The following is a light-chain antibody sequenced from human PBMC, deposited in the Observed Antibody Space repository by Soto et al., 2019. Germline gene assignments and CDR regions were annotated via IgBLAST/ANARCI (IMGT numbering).Light chain of an antibody. V-gene: IGLV2-11*01. CDR2: DVS. J-gene: IGLJ2*01. CDR3: CSYAGSYTLA. CDR1: SSDVGYYNY. Sequence: QSALTQPRSVSGSPGQSVTISCIGTSSDVGYYNYVSWYQQHPGKAPKLMIYDVSKRPSGVPDRFSGSKSGNTASLTISGLQAEDEADYYCCSYAGSYTLAFGGGTKLTVL.